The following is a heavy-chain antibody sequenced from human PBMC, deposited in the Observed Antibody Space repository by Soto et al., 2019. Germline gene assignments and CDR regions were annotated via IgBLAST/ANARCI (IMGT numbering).Heavy chain of an antibody. J-gene: IGHJ4*02. Sequence: QVQLVESGGGVVQPGRSLRLSCAASGFTFSSYAMHWVRQAPGKGLEWVAVISYDGSNKYYADSVRGRFTISRDNSRNTLYLQMNSLRAEDTAVYYCAKDSLPGIAAAGTVYWGQGTLVTVSS. CDR1: GFTFSSYA. V-gene: IGHV3-30-3*01. D-gene: IGHD6-13*01. CDR3: AKDSLPGIAAAGTVY. CDR2: ISYDGSNK.